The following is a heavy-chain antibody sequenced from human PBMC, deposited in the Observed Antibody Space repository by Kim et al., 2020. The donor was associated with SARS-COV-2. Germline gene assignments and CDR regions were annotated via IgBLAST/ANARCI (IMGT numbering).Heavy chain of an antibody. D-gene: IGHD4-4*01. CDR3: ASGWNASTTIWSFDS. Sequence: SETLSLTCTVSGDSITTSSYYWGWFRRHPGKGLEWIGAIYYSGTTYYNPSLDSPVTMSVDTSKNLFSLKLTSVTAADTAVYYCASGWNASTTIWSFDSWG. CDR1: GDSITTSSYY. J-gene: IGHJ4*01. CDR2: IYYSGTT. V-gene: IGHV4-39*01.